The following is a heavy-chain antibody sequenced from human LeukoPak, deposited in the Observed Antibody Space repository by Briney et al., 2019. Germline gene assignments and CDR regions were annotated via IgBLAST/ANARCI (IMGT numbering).Heavy chain of an antibody. CDR3: ARGRSGWLQLSGVFDY. Sequence: SETLSLTCTVSGGSISSYYWSWIRQPPGKGLEWIGYIYYSGSTNYNPSLKSRVTISVDTSKNQFSLKLSSVTAADTAVYYCARGRSGWLQLSGVFDYWGQGTLVTVSS. V-gene: IGHV4-59*12. CDR2: IYYSGST. J-gene: IGHJ4*02. CDR1: GGSISSYY. D-gene: IGHD5-24*01.